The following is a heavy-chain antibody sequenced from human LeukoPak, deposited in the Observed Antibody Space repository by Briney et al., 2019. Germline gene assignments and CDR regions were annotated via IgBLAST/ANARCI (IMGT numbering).Heavy chain of an antibody. CDR3: ARDPCRGGSCVRSFYYGMDV. D-gene: IGHD2-15*01. Sequence: GGSLRLSCAAYGFTFSSYSMNWVRQAPGKGLQWVSSISSSSSYIYYADSVKGRFTISRDNARNSLYLQMNSLRAEDTAVYYCARDPCRGGSCVRSFYYGMDVWGQGTTVTVSS. CDR1: GFTFSSYS. J-gene: IGHJ6*02. CDR2: ISSSSSYI. V-gene: IGHV3-21*01.